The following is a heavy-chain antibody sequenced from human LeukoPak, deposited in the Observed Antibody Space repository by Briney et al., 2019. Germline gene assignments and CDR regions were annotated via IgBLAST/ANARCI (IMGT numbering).Heavy chain of an antibody. Sequence: PGGSLRLSCAASGFTFNSFWMSWVRQAPGKGLEWVANIIPDGSDKYYVDSVKGRFTISRDNAKNSLYLQMNRLRVEDTAVYYCTRDGPWGSPTSGWFDPWGQGTLVTVSS. CDR1: GFTFNSFW. CDR2: IIPDGSDK. CDR3: TRDGPWGSPTSGWFDP. J-gene: IGHJ5*02. D-gene: IGHD2-2*01. V-gene: IGHV3-7*01.